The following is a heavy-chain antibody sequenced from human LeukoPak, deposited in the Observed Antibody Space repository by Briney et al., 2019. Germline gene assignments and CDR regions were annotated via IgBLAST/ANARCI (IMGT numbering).Heavy chain of an antibody. CDR3: ARLGYCNSVSCYGWFDP. Sequence: PSKTLSLTCTVSGYSITSGYYWGWVRQPPGKGLEWIGSIYYTGSTYYNPSLKTRITTSVDTSRNQFSLKLSSVTAADTAVYYCARLGYCNSVSCYGWFDPWGQGTLVSVSS. CDR1: GYSITSGYY. V-gene: IGHV4-38-2*02. J-gene: IGHJ5*02. D-gene: IGHD2-2*03. CDR2: IYYTGST.